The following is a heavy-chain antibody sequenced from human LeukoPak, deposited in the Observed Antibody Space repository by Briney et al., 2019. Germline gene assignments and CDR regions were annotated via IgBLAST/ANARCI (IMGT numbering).Heavy chain of an antibody. Sequence: SGTLSLTCIVSGGSISGHYWSWIRQSPGKGPEWIGYIYYSGSTDYNPSLKSRVTISVDTSMSRFSLKLSSVTAADTAVYYCARHGPGGYFDYWGQGTLVTVSS. V-gene: IGHV4-59*08. CDR2: IYYSGST. CDR3: ARHGPGGYFDY. D-gene: IGHD3-10*01. J-gene: IGHJ4*02. CDR1: GGSISGHY.